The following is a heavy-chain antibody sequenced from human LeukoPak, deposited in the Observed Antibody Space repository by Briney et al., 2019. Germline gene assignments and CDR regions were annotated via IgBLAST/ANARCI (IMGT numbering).Heavy chain of an antibody. V-gene: IGHV3-43*01. CDR2: AGWAGGTT. J-gene: IGHJ4*02. Sequence: GGPLRLSCATSGFNFDRYTIHWVRQAPGKGLEWVSLAGWAGGTTFYSDSVRGRFTISRDSGRKSVYLQMNSLTTEDTAFYFCAKELDTMFFDYWGQGALVTVSS. CDR1: GFNFDRYT. D-gene: IGHD3-10*02. CDR3: AKELDTMFFDY.